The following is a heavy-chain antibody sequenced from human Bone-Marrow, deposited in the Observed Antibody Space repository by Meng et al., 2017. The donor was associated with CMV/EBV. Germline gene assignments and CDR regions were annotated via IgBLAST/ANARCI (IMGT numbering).Heavy chain of an antibody. CDR1: GGSFSGYY. J-gene: IGHJ1*01. CDR2: INHSGST. CDR3: ARAEYFQH. V-gene: IGHV4-34*01. Sequence: QVQLQQWGAGLLKPSETLSLTCAVYGGSFSGYYWSWIRQPPGKGLEWIGEINHSGSTNYNPSLKSRVTISVDTSKNQFSLKLSSVTAADTAVYYCARAEYFQHWGQGTRVTVDS.